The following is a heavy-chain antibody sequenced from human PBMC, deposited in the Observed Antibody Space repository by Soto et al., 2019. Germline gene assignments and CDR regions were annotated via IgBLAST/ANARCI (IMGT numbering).Heavy chain of an antibody. CDR3: ARVLDTMVRGVLDAFDI. Sequence: GESLKISCKASGYTFTSYGISWVRQAPGQGLEWMGWISAYNGNTNYAQKLQGRVTMTTDTSTSTAYMELRSLRSDDTAVYYCARVLDTMVRGVLDAFDIWGQGTMVTVSS. D-gene: IGHD3-10*01. CDR1: GYTFTSYG. V-gene: IGHV1-18*01. CDR2: ISAYNGNT. J-gene: IGHJ3*02.